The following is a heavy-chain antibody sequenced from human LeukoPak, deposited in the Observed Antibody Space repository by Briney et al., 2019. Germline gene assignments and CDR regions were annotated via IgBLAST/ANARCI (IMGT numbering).Heavy chain of an antibody. J-gene: IGHJ5*02. CDR1: GGSISSGDYY. Sequence: PSETLSLTCTVSGGSISSGDYYWSWIRQPPGKGLEWIGYIYYSGSTYYNPSLKSRVTISVDTSKNQFSLKLSSVTAADTAVYYCARAELEGIGPNYNWFDPWGRGTLVTVSS. V-gene: IGHV4-30-4*01. D-gene: IGHD2-21*01. CDR3: ARAELEGIGPNYNWFDP. CDR2: IYYSGST.